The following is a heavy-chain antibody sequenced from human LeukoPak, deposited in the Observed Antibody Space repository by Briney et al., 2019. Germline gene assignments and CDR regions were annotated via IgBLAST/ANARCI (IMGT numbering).Heavy chain of an antibody. Sequence: ASVKVSCKASGYTLTGYYMHWVRQAPGQGLEWMGWINPNSGGTNYAQKFQGRVTMTRDTSISTAYMELSRLRSGDTAVYYCARDSYYGSGIGTRYYYYGMDVWGQGTTVTVSS. V-gene: IGHV1-2*02. J-gene: IGHJ6*02. CDR2: INPNSGGT. CDR3: ARDSYYGSGIGTRYYYYGMDV. CDR1: GYTLTGYY. D-gene: IGHD3-10*01.